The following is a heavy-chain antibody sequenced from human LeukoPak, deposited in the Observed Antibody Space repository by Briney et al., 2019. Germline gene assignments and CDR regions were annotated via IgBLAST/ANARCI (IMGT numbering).Heavy chain of an antibody. V-gene: IGHV4-4*02. CDR2: VNLQSST. CDR3: AREGGPYRPLDY. Sequence: SGTLSLTCGLSGGSITNTNYWTWVRQPPGKGLEWIGEVNLQSSTNYNPSLMGRVAISVDTSENHISLQLTSVTAADTAVYYCAREGGPYRPLDYSGQGTLVTVSS. J-gene: IGHJ4*02. CDR1: GGSITNTNY.